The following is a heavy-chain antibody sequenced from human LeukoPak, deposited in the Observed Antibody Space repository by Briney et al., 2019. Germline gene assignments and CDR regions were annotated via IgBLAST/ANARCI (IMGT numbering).Heavy chain of an antibody. CDR3: ARVGIPAAAYTGDGGYNWFDA. Sequence: ASVKVSCKASGYTFTSHDTNWVRQATGQGLEWMGWMNPNSANRGYAQKFQGRVTITRDTSISTVYMELSSLRSEDTAVYYCARVGIPAAAYTGDGGYNWFDAWGQGTLVTVSS. J-gene: IGHJ5*02. CDR1: GYTFTSHD. D-gene: IGHD6-13*01. CDR2: MNPNSANR. V-gene: IGHV1-8*01.